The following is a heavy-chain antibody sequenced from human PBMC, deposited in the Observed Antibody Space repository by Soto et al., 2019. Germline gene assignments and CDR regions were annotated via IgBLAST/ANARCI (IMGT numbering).Heavy chain of an antibody. CDR2: IYWDDDK. Sequence: QITLKESGPPLVKPTQTLTLTCTFSGFSLSTSGVGVGWIRQPPGKALEWLALIYWDDDKRYSPSLKSRLTVNKDTYXNQVVLTMTNMDPVDTATYYCAHRRATSTSDAFDIWGQGTMVTVSS. D-gene: IGHD5-12*01. CDR1: GFSLSTSGVG. V-gene: IGHV2-5*02. J-gene: IGHJ3*02. CDR3: AHRRATSTSDAFDI.